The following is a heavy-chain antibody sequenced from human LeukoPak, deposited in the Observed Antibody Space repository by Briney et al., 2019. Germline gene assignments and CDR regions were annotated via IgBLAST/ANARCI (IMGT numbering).Heavy chain of an antibody. J-gene: IGHJ5*02. CDR3: ARETGPYTYNWFDP. CDR2: IIPILGIA. CDR1: GGTFSSYA. D-gene: IGHD7-27*01. V-gene: IGHV1-69*04. Sequence: SVKVSCKASGGTFSSYAISWVRQAPGQGLEWMGRIIPILGIANYAQKFQARVTITADKSTSTAYMELSSLRSEDTAVYYCARETGPYTYNWFDPWGQGTLVTVSS.